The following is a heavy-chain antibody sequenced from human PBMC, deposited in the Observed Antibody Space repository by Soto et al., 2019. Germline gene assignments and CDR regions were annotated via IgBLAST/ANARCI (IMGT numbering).Heavy chain of an antibody. CDR2: TYYRSKWYN. CDR3: AMEAVAPVGWYFDL. CDR1: GDSVSSNSAA. Sequence: SQTLSLTCVISGDSVSSNSAAWNWIRQSPSRGLEWLGRTYYRSKWYNDYAVSVKSRITINPDTSKNQFSLQLNSVTPEDTAVYYCAMEAVAPVGWYFDLWGRGTLVTVSS. V-gene: IGHV6-1*01. J-gene: IGHJ2*01. D-gene: IGHD6-19*01.